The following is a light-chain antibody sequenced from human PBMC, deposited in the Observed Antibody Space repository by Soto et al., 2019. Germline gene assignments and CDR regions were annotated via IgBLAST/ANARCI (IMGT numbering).Light chain of an antibody. CDR2: GAS. CDR1: QSVASN. J-gene: IGKJ2*01. Sequence: EIVMTQSPASLSVSPGDGATLSCRASQSVASNVAWDQQKPGQGPRLLIHGASTRAAGVPARFSGSGSGTDFTLTISRRQSEDFAVYYCQQYHNRPPQYTFGQGTKLQIK. V-gene: IGKV3-15*01. CDR3: QQYHNRPPQYT.